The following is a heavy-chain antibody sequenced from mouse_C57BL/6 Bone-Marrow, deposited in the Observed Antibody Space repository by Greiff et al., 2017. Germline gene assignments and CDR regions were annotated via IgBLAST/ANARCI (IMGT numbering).Heavy chain of an antibody. J-gene: IGHJ3*01. CDR2: IDPENGDT. CDR1: GFNIKDDY. V-gene: IGHV14-4*01. CDR3: TSYYGYEGFAY. Sequence: EVQGVESGAELVRPGASVKLSCTASGFNIKDDYMHWVKQRPEQGLEWIGWIDPENGDTEYASKFQGKATITADTSSNTAYLQLSSLTSEDTAVYYCTSYYGYEGFAYWGQGTLVTVSA. D-gene: IGHD2-9*01.